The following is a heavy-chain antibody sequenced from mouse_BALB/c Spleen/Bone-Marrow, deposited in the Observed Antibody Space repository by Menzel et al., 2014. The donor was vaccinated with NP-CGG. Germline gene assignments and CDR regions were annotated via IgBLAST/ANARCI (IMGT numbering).Heavy chain of an antibody. Sequence: EVHLVESGGGLVQPGGCLNLSCAASGFDFRCQCLSWVRQALGKGLEWIGEINPDSNTINYTSSLKDKFIISRDNDKNWLYLQMSKVRAEDTALYYCARLGYYGCFAYWGQGTLVTVSA. CDR1: GFDFRCQC. CDR2: INPDSNTI. D-gene: IGHD2-3*01. CDR3: ARLGYYGCFAY. J-gene: IGHJ3*01. V-gene: IGHV4-1*02.